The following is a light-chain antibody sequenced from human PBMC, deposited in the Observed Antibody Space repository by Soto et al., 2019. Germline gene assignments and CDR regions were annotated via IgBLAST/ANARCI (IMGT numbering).Light chain of an antibody. CDR2: GAS. CDR1: QRVSHSY. CDR3: QQYGSSPRT. J-gene: IGKJ5*01. Sequence: IVLTQGPGTLSVSPGERARLSWGGTQRVSHSYLAWYQQKPGQAPRLVVYGASSRTTGIPDRFSGSGSGTDFTLTISRLQPEDCAVYYCQQYGSSPRTFGQGTRLEI. V-gene: IGKV3-20*01.